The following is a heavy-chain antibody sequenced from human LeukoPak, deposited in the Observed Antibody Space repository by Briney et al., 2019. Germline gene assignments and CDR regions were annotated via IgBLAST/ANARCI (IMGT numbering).Heavy chain of an antibody. J-gene: IGHJ3*02. Sequence: PSETLSLTCTVSGGSISSYCWSWIRQPPGKGLEWIGYIYYSGSTNYNPSLKSRVTISVDTSKNQFSLKLSSVTAADTAVYYCARFPDYYGSGYDAFDIWGQGTMVTVSS. CDR1: GGSISSYC. D-gene: IGHD3-10*01. CDR2: IYYSGST. V-gene: IGHV4-59*08. CDR3: ARFPDYYGSGYDAFDI.